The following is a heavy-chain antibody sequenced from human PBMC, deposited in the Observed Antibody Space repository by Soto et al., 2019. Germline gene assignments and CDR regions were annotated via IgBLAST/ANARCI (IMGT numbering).Heavy chain of an antibody. CDR2: IYYSGIT. J-gene: IGHJ6*02. Sequence: PSETLSLTCTVSGGSISSGGYYWSWIRQPPGKGLEWIGYIYYSGITYYNPSLKSRLTISVDTSKNQFSLKLYSVTAADTAVYSCARDYTSYFYGLDVWGQGTTVTVSS. CDR3: ARDYTSYFYGLDV. D-gene: IGHD2-2*02. CDR1: GGSISSGGYY. V-gene: IGHV4-30-4*01.